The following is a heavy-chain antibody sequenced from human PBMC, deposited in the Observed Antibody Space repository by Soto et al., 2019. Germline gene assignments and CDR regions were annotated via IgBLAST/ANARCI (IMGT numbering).Heavy chain of an antibody. CDR2: IWYDGSNK. Sequence: GGSLRLSCAASGFTFSSYGMHWVRQAPGKGLEWVAVIWYDGSNKYYADSVKGRFTISRDNSKNTLYLQMNSLRAEDTAVYYCARGSEVVVVAATAFDIWGQGTMVTVSS. D-gene: IGHD2-15*01. CDR1: GFTFSSYG. V-gene: IGHV3-33*01. J-gene: IGHJ3*02. CDR3: ARGSEVVVVAATAFDI.